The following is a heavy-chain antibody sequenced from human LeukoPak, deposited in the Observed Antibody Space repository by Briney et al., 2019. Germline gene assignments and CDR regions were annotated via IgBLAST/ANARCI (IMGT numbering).Heavy chain of an antibody. CDR2: IYYSGST. D-gene: IGHD3-10*01. CDR3: ARDAGYYGSGSLDV. CDR1: GGSISSYY. Sequence: SETLSLTCTVSGGSISSYYWSWIRQPPGKGLEWIGYIYYSGSTNYNPSLKSRVTISVDTSKNQFSLKLSSVTAVDTAVYYCARDAGYYGSGSLDVWGKGTTVTVSS. J-gene: IGHJ6*04. V-gene: IGHV4-59*01.